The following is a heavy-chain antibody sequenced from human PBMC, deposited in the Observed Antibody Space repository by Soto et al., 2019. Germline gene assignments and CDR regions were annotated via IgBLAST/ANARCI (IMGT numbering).Heavy chain of an antibody. J-gene: IGHJ3*02. Sequence: QVQLQESGPGLVKPSQTLSLTCTVSGGSISSGGYYWSWIRQHPGKGLEWIGYIYYSGSTYYNPSLKSRVTVSVHPSENRCSLKLSSVTAADTAVFCCAKVGYHAGSGYNAVDIWGQGTMVTVSS. CDR1: GGSISSGGYY. CDR2: IYYSGST. CDR3: AKVGYHAGSGYNAVDI. V-gene: IGHV4-31*03. D-gene: IGHD3-22*01.